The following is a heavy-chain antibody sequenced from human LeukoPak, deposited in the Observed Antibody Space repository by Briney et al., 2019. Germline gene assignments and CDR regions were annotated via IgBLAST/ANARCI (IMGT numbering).Heavy chain of an antibody. CDR1: GGSINNSSYY. CDR2: IYYTGTT. Sequence: SETLSLTCTGSGGSINNSSYYWGWIRQPPGKGLEWIGSIYYTGTTYYNASPKSRVTISVDTSKNQFSLKLSSVTAADTAVYYCARDNIVVVAATKAYYFDYWGQGTLVTVSS. CDR3: ARDNIVVVAATKAYYFDY. J-gene: IGHJ4*02. D-gene: IGHD2-15*01. V-gene: IGHV4-39*07.